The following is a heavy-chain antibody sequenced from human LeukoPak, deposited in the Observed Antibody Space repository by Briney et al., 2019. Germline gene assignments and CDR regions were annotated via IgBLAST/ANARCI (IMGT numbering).Heavy chain of an antibody. Sequence: GGSLRLPCVASGFTFSSTTMGWVRQAPGKGLEWVGRIRSQTAGGTTDFAAPVKGRFSISRDDSKNSLYLQMNSLTSEDTAVYYCAHGSAQYYEYWGQGTLVTVSS. CDR2: IRSQTAGGTT. CDR3: AHGSAQYYEY. J-gene: IGHJ1*01. D-gene: IGHD2-15*01. CDR1: GFTFSSTT. V-gene: IGHV3-15*01.